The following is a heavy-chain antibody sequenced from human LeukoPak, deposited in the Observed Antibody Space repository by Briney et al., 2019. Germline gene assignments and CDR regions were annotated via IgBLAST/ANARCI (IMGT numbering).Heavy chain of an antibody. CDR3: ATDSVVVRNSMNAFDI. D-gene: IGHD2-2*01. J-gene: IGHJ3*02. CDR1: GYTFTHNY. V-gene: IGHV1-2*02. CDR2: INPDGGGT. Sequence: ASVKVSCKASGYTFTHNYIHWVRQAPGQGLEWMGWINPDGGGTRYPQKFQGRVTMTRDTSITTAYMELYSPRSDDTAVYFCATDSVVVRNSMNAFDIWGQGTMVTVSS.